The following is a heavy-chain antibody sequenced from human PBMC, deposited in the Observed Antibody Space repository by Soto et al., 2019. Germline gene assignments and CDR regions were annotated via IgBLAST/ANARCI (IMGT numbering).Heavy chain of an antibody. D-gene: IGHD3-16*01. CDR2: IISIFGTA. CDR1: AGTFSSYA. Sequence: QVQLVQSGAEVNKPGSSVKVSCKASAGTFSSYAISWVLQVPGQRLEWMGGIISIFGTANYAQKFQARVTIIADESTSNSSLELSNPGSDDKSVYSCASGNYGRDWGYRDDYDRAVWGQGTTVTVSS. CDR3: ASGNYGRDWGYRDDYDRAV. J-gene: IGHJ6*02. V-gene: IGHV1-69*12.